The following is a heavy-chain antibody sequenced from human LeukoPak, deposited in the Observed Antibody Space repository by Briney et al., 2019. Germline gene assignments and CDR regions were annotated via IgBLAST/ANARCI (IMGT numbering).Heavy chain of an antibody. CDR1: GYMFTDFY. CDR2: INPNSGGT. J-gene: IGHJ6*03. V-gene: IGHV1-2*02. Sequence: ASGKVSCKASGYMFTDFYLHWVRQAPGQGLEWMGWINPNSGGTNYAQRFQGRVTMTRDTSISTAYMELSRLRSDDTAVYYCARGFRVIWNYYYYYMDVWGKGTTVTVSS. D-gene: IGHD3-10*01. CDR3: ARGFRVIWNYYYYYMDV.